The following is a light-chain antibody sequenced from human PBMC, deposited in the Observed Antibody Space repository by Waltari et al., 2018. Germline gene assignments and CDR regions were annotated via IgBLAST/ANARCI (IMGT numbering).Light chain of an antibody. CDR2: AAS. CDR3: HQYNNWPRT. Sequence: IVMTQSPATLSVPPGERATLSCRASQSVSNNLAWYQQKPGQAPRLLFYAASTSASGVPDRFSGSGSGTEFTLTITSLQSEDFAVYYCHQYNNWPRTFGQGTKLEIK. V-gene: IGKV3-15*01. CDR1: QSVSNN. J-gene: IGKJ2*01.